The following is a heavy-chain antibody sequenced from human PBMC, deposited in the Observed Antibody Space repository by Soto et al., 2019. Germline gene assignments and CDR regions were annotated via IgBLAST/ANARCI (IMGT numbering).Heavy chain of an antibody. J-gene: IGHJ5*02. V-gene: IGHV4-31*03. CDR2: IFYSGTT. CDR1: GGSISSGGYY. Sequence: SETLSLTSTVAGGSISSGGYYWSLIRQHPGKGLEWIGYIFYSGTTYYNPSLKSRVTISVDTSKNQFSLKLSSVTAADTAVYYCARSVDPWGQGTLVTVSS. CDR3: ARSVDP.